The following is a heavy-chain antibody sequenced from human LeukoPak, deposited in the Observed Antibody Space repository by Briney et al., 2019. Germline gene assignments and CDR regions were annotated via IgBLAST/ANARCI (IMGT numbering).Heavy chain of an antibody. CDR3: HGAAAGTRVFFDY. D-gene: IGHD6-13*01. CDR2: IYYSGST. CDR1: GGSISSSSYY. Sequence: SETLSLTCTVSGGSISSSSYYWGWIRQPPGKGLEWIGSIYYSGSTYYNPSLKSRVTISVDTSKNQFSLKLSSVTAADTAVYYCHGAAAGTRVFFDYWGQGTLVTVSS. J-gene: IGHJ4*02. V-gene: IGHV4-39*07.